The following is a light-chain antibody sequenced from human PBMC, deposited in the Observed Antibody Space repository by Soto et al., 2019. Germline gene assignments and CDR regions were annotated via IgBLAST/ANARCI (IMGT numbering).Light chain of an antibody. CDR2: QDS. CDR3: QACDSSTAV. CDR1: KLGDKY. V-gene: IGLV3-1*01. J-gene: IGLJ2*01. Sequence: SSELTQPPSVSVSPGQTASITCSGDKLGDKYACWYQQKPGQSPVLVKYQDSKRPSGIPERVSRSNSGNTVTLTSRGTQAMDEAYYYCQACDSSTAVFGGGTKLTVL.